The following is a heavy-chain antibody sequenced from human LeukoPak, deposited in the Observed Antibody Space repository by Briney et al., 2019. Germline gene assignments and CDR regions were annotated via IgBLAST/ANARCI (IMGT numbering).Heavy chain of an antibody. D-gene: IGHD6-19*01. CDR1: GFTFSSYA. Sequence: PGGSLRLSCAASGFTFSSYAMHWVRQAPGKGLEWVAVISYDGSNKYYADSVKGRFTISRDNSKNTLYLQMNSLRAEDTAVYYCARVGAVAGTLDVWGEGTTVTVSS. V-gene: IGHV3-30*04. CDR3: ARVGAVAGTLDV. CDR2: ISYDGSNK. J-gene: IGHJ6*04.